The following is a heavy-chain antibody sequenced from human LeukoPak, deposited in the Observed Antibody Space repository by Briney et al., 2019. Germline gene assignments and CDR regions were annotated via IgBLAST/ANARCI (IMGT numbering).Heavy chain of an antibody. CDR1: GGSISSSSYY. D-gene: IGHD3-9*01. V-gene: IGHV4-39*07. J-gene: IGHJ4*02. CDR2: IYYSGST. Sequence: SETLSLTCTVSGGSISSSSYYWGWIRQPPGKGLEWIGSIYYSGSTYYNPSLKSRVTISVDTSKNQFSLKLSSVTAADTAVYFCARGGWADWFPCDYWGQGTLVTVSS. CDR3: ARGGWADWFPCDY.